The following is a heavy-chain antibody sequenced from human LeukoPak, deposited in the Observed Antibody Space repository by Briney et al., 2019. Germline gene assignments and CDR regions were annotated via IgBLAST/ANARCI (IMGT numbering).Heavy chain of an antibody. Sequence: ASVKVSCKASGYTFTSYGISWVRQAPGQGLEWMGWISAYNGNTNYAQKLQGRVTMTTDTSTSTAYRELRSLRSDDTAVYYCGRITIFGVVIDWGQGTLVTVSS. D-gene: IGHD3-3*01. J-gene: IGHJ4*02. V-gene: IGHV1-18*01. CDR2: ISAYNGNT. CDR1: GYTFTSYG. CDR3: GRITIFGVVID.